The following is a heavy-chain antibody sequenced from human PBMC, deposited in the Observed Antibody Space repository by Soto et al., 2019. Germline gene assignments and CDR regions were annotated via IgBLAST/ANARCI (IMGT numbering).Heavy chain of an antibody. CDR1: GGSFSGYY. V-gene: IGHV4-34*01. D-gene: IGHD3-10*01. J-gene: IGHJ6*03. Sequence: SETLSLTCAVYGGSFSGYYWSWIRQPPGKGLEWTGEINHSGSTNYNPSLKSRVTISVDTSKNQFSLKLSSVTAADTAVYYCARGPRSGIYYYYYMDVWGKGTTVTVSS. CDR2: INHSGST. CDR3: ARGPRSGIYYYYYMDV.